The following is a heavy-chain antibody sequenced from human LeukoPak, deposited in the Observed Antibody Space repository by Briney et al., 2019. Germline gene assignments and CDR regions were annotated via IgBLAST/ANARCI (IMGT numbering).Heavy chain of an antibody. CDR2: ISGSGGST. CDR1: GFTFSSYA. Sequence: PGGSLRLSCAASGFTFSSYAMNWVRQAPGKGLEWVSGISGSGGSTYHADSVKGRFTISRDDSKNTLYLQMNSLRAEDTDVYYCARKYYSMDVWGQGTTVTVSS. J-gene: IGHJ6*02. CDR3: ARKYYSMDV. V-gene: IGHV3-23*01.